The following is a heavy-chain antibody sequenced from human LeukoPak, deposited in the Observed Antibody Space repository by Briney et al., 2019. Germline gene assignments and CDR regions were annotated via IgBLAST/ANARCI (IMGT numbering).Heavy chain of an antibody. CDR3: AKVPRIAAREKYYFDY. CDR1: GFTFSSYA. V-gene: IGHV3-23*01. J-gene: IGHJ4*02. D-gene: IGHD6-6*01. CDR2: ISGSGGST. Sequence: GGSLRLSCAASGFTFSSYAMSWVRQAPGKGLEWVSAISGSGGSTYYADSVKGRFTISRDNSKSTLYLQMNSLRAEDTAVYYCAKVPRIAAREKYYFDYWGQGTLVTVSS.